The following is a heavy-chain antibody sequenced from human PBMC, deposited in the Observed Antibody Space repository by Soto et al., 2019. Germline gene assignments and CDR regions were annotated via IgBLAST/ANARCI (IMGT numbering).Heavy chain of an antibody. CDR1: GYTFTSYA. CDR2: INAGNGNT. CDR3: ARDLYYYDSSGYYGWFDP. Sequence: GASVEVSCKASGYTFTSYAMHWVRQAPGQRLEWMGWINAGNGNTKYSQKFQGRVTITRDTSASTAYMELSSLRSEDTAVYYCARDLYYYDSSGYYGWFDPWGQGTLVTVSS. J-gene: IGHJ5*02. V-gene: IGHV1-3*01. D-gene: IGHD3-22*01.